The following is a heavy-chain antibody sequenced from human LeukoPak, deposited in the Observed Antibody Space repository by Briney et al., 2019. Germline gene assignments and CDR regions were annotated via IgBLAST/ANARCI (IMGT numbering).Heavy chain of an antibody. D-gene: IGHD6-13*01. V-gene: IGHV4-39*01. CDR2: IYYSGST. Sequence: PSQTLSLTCIVSGGSITSGSYYWGWIRQPPGKGLEWIGSIYYSGSTYYNPSLKSRVTISVDTSKNQFSLKLSSVTAADTAVYYCARLSSAGGGVDYWGQGTLVTVSS. J-gene: IGHJ4*02. CDR3: ARLSSAGGGVDY. CDR1: GGSITSGSYY.